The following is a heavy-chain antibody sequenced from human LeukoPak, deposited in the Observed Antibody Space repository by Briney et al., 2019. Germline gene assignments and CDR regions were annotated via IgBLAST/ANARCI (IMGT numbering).Heavy chain of an antibody. CDR1: GFTFSSHS. CDR2: ISPSGNDI. D-gene: IGHD2-2*01. CDR3: ARDLSSSTSCYSY. V-gene: IGHV3-21*01. Sequence: GXXLRLSCAASGFTFSSHSMNWVRQAPGKGVEWVSSISPSGNDIYYADSVEGGFNIYRENEKKSLYTKKNSLRAEDTAVYYCARDLSSSTSCYSYWGQGTLVTVSS. J-gene: IGHJ4*02.